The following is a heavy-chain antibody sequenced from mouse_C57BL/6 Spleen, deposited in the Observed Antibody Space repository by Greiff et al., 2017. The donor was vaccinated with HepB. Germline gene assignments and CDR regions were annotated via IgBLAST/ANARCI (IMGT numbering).Heavy chain of an antibody. CDR1: GYTFTSYW. V-gene: IGHV1-52*01. CDR2: IDPSDSET. Sequence: QVQLQQSGAELVRPGSSVTLSCKACGYTFTSYWMHLVKQRPIQGLEWIGNIDPSDSETHYNQKFKDKATLTVDKSSSTAYMQRSSLTSEDSAVYDRETSPGHYWGHVTTLTVSP. CDR3: ETSPGHY. J-gene: IGHJ2*01. D-gene: IGHD4-1*01.